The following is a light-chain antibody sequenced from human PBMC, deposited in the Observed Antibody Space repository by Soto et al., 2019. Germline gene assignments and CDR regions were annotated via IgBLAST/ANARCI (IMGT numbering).Light chain of an antibody. Sequence: SYELTQPPSVSVAPGKTARITCGGNNIGSKSVHWYQQKPGQAPVLVIYYDSDRPSWIPERFSGSNSGNTATLTISRVEAGDEADYYCQVWDSSSDPVFGGGTQLTVL. CDR1: NIGSKS. V-gene: IGLV3-21*04. CDR2: YDS. CDR3: QVWDSSSDPV. J-gene: IGLJ2*01.